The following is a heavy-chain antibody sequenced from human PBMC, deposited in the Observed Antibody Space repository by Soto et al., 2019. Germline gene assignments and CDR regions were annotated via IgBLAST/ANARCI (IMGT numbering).Heavy chain of an antibody. CDR1: GFTFSSYG. CDR2: MSYDGSHE. Sequence: GGSLKLSCVASGFTFSSYGMHWVRQAPGKGLEWVAVMSYDGSHEYYADSVKGRFTISRDNSKTILYLQMNSLRLEDTAVYYCAKGSVLRVVEAPLAILGGVDVWGQGAMVTVSS. D-gene: IGHD2-8*01. J-gene: IGHJ6*02. V-gene: IGHV3-33*06. CDR3: AKGSVLRVVEAPLAILGGVDV.